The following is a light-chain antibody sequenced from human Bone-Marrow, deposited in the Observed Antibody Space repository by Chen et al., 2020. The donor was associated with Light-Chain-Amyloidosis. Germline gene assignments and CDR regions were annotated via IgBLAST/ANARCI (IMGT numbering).Light chain of an antibody. J-gene: IGLJ3*02. V-gene: IGLV3-25*03. CDR1: ALPDQY. Sequence: YELTQPPPVSVSPGHTARSTCSGDALPDQYAYWYQQKAGQAPVLVINKDSERPSGIPERVSGSSSGTTVTLTISGVQAEDEAVYYCQSADSTGIYRVFGGGTKLTVL. CDR2: KDS. CDR3: QSADSTGIYRV.